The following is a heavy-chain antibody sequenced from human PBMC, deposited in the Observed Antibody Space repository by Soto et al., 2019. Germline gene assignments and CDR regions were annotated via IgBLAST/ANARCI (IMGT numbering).Heavy chain of an antibody. D-gene: IGHD3-3*01. Sequence: GGSLRLSCAASGFTFSSYAMNWVRQAPGKGLEWVAVISYDGSNKYYADSVKGRFTISRDNSKNTLYLQMNSLRAEDTAVYYCARDGRFLEWFPLQALGMDVWGQGTTVTVSS. J-gene: IGHJ6*02. CDR3: ARDGRFLEWFPLQALGMDV. CDR1: GFTFSSYA. CDR2: ISYDGSNK. V-gene: IGHV3-30-3*01.